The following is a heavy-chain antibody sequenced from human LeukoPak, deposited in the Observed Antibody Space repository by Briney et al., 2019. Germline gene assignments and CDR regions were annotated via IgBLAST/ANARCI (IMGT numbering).Heavy chain of an antibody. D-gene: IGHD3-10*01. V-gene: IGHV4-34*01. J-gene: IGHJ6*02. CDR3: AGPMFRNYYYYYGMDV. Sequence: PSETLSLTCAVYGGSFSGYYWSWIRQPPGKGLEWIGEINHSGSTNYNPSLKSRVTISVDTSKNQFSLKLSSVTAADTAVYYCAGPMFRNYYYYYGMDVWGQGTTVTVSS. CDR2: INHSGST. CDR1: GGSFSGYY.